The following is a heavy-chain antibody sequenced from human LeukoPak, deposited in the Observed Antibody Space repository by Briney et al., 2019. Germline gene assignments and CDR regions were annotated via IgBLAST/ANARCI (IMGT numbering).Heavy chain of an antibody. CDR2: INAYNGDT. CDR1: GYTFTNYG. Sequence: ASVKVSCKASGYTFTNYGISWVRQAPGQGLEWVGWINAYNGDTHYAQKVQGRVTLTTDTSTSTAYMELRSLRSDDRAVYYCARDGSGRWLDYWGQGTLVTVSS. J-gene: IGHJ4*02. V-gene: IGHV1-18*01. D-gene: IGHD3-10*01. CDR3: ARDGSGRWLDY.